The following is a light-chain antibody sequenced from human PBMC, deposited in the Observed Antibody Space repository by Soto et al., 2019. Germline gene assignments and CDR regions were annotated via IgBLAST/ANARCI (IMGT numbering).Light chain of an antibody. CDR2: GAS. Sequence: EIVLTQSPGTLSLSPGERATLSCRASQSVSTNYLAWYQHQPGQAPRLLIYGASSRATGTPDRFSGSGSGTDFTLTISRLEPEDFAVYYCQQYGSSPWTFGQGTKVEIK. CDR1: QSVSTNY. V-gene: IGKV3-20*01. CDR3: QQYGSSPWT. J-gene: IGKJ1*01.